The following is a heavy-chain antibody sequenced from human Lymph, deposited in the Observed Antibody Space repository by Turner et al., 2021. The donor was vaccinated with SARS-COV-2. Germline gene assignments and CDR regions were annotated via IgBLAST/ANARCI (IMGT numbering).Heavy chain of an antibody. Sequence: QVQLVESGGGVVQPGSSLRLSCAASGFTFSSYGMHWVRQAPGKGLEWVAVIWYDGSNKYYEDSVKGRFTISRDNSKNTLYLQMNSLRAEDTAVYYCARDLRFGELPAADHWGQGTLVTVSS. V-gene: IGHV3-33*01. CDR2: IWYDGSNK. CDR3: ARDLRFGELPAADH. J-gene: IGHJ4*02. CDR1: GFTFSSYG. D-gene: IGHD3-10*01.